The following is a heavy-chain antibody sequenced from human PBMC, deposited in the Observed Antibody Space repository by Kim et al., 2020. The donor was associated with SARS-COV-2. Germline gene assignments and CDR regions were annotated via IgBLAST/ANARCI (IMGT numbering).Heavy chain of an antibody. Sequence: SETLSLTCAVYGGSFSGYYWSWIRQPPGKGLEWIGEINHSGSTNYNPSLKSRVTISVDTSKNQFSLKLSSVTAADTAVYYCARRHQPPIGWFDPWGQGTLVTVSS. J-gene: IGHJ5*02. V-gene: IGHV4-34*01. CDR3: ARRHQPPIGWFDP. CDR2: INHSGST. CDR1: GGSFSGYY. D-gene: IGHD2-2*01.